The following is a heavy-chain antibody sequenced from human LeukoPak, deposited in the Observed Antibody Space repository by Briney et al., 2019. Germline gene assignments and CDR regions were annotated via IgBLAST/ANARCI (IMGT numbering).Heavy chain of an antibody. V-gene: IGHV3-30-3*01. CDR2: ISYDGSNK. Sequence: PGRSLRLSCAASGFTFSSYAMHWVRQAPGKGLEWVAVISYDGSNKYYADSVKGRFTISRDNSKNTLYLQMNSLRAEDTAVYYCARELLDSGDYWGQGTLVTVSS. CDR1: GFTFSSYA. D-gene: IGHD3-10*01. CDR3: ARELLDSGDY. J-gene: IGHJ4*02.